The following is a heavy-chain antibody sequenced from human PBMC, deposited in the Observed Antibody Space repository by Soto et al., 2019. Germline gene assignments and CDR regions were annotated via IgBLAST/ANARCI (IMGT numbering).Heavy chain of an antibody. CDR1: GYSFPNYL. J-gene: IGHJ6*02. CDR3: ARQGGTGWQRYYGMDV. Sequence: GESLKISCKASGYSFPNYLIAWVRQMPGKGLEWMGIIYPDDSDTRYSPSFQGQVTISADKSITTAYLQWSSLKASDTAICYCARQGGTGWQRYYGMDVWGQGTTVTVS. CDR2: IYPDDSDT. V-gene: IGHV5-51*01. D-gene: IGHD6-19*01.